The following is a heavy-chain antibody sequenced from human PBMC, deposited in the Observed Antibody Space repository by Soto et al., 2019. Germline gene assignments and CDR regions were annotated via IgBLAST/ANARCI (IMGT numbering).Heavy chain of an antibody. J-gene: IGHJ5*02. CDR3: ARGVVKRSRGVIWTKGWFDP. V-gene: IGHV4-61*05. D-gene: IGHD3-10*01. Sequence: PSETLSLTCTVSGGSISSSSYYWGWIRQPPGKGLEWIGYIYYSGSTNYNPSLKSRVTISVDTSKNQFSLKLSSVTAADTAVYYCARGVVKRSRGVIWTKGWFDPWGQGTLVTVSS. CDR1: GGSISSSSYY. CDR2: IYYSGST.